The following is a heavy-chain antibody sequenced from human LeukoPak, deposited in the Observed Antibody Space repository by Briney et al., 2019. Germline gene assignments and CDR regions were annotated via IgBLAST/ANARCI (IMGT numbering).Heavy chain of an antibody. CDR3: AKQLGYCSDGSCYFPY. D-gene: IGHD2-15*01. Sequence: ASVKVSCKASGYTFTSYGISWVRQAPGQGLEWMGWISAYNGNTNYAQKLQGRVTMTTDTSTSTAYMELRSLKSDDTAVYYCAKQLGYCSDGSCYFPYWGQGTLVTVSS. CDR1: GYTFTSYG. V-gene: IGHV1-18*01. CDR2: ISAYNGNT. J-gene: IGHJ4*02.